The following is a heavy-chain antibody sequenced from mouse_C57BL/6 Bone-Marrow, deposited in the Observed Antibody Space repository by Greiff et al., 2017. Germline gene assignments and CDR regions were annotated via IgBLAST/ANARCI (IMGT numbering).Heavy chain of an antibody. CDR1: GFTFNTYA. D-gene: IGHD2-4*01. J-gene: IGHJ3*01. V-gene: IGHV10-3*01. CDR3: VRERNYDYVSWFAY. Sequence: EVHLVESGGGLVQPKGSLKLSCAASGFTFNTYAMHWVRQAPGKGLEWVARIRSKSSNYATYYADSVKDRFTISRDDSQSMLYLQMNNLKTEDTAMYYCVRERNYDYVSWFAYWGQGTLVTVSA. CDR2: IRSKSSNYAT.